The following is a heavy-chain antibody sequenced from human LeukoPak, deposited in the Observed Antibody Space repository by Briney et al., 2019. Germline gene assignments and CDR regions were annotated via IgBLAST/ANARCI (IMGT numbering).Heavy chain of an antibody. V-gene: IGHV3-23*01. D-gene: IGHD3-22*01. J-gene: IGHJ4*02. Sequence: PGGSLRLSCAASGFIFNNYGLVWVRQAPGKGLEWVSAISNDGGGTTYADFVKGRFSVSRDNSKNTLFLQMNSLRAEDTALYYCGKGSSGYFFDLWGQGTLVTVSS. CDR3: GKGSSGYFFDL. CDR2: ISNDGGGT. CDR1: GFIFNNYG.